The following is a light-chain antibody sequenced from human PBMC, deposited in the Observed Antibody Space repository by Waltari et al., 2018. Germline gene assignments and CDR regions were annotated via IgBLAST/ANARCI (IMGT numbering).Light chain of an antibody. V-gene: IGKV1-9*01. CDR2: AAS. J-gene: IGKJ1*01. CDR1: QGINNF. Sequence: DIQLTQSPSFLSASVGARVNITCRASQGINNFLAWYQQRPWKAPKFLLYAASPLQSGVPSRFSGRGSVTEFTLTVSSLQPEDFATYYCQQLSDYPRTFGQGTKVEIK. CDR3: QQLSDYPRT.